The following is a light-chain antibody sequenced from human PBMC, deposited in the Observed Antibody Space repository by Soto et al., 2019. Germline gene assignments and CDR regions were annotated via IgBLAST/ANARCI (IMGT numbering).Light chain of an antibody. CDR2: AAS. CDR1: QSVSSSY. Sequence: EIVLTQSPATLSLSPGERATLSCGASQSVSSSYVAWYQQKPSLAPRLLIYAASSRATGIPDRFSGSGSGTDFTLTISRLEPEDFAVYYCQQDGSSPYTFGQGTKLEIK. V-gene: IGKV3D-20*01. CDR3: QQDGSSPYT. J-gene: IGKJ2*01.